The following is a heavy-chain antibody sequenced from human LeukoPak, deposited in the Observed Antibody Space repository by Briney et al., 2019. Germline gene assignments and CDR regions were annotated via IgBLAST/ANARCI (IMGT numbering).Heavy chain of an antibody. J-gene: IGHJ4*02. CDR3: ALEYSSSATFDY. CDR2: IIPIFGTA. D-gene: IGHD6-6*01. Sequence: SVKVSCKASGGTFSSYAISWVRQAPGQGLEWMGGIIPIFGTANYAQKFQGRVTTTTDESTSTAYMELSSLRSEDTAVYYCALEYSSSATFDYWGQGTLVTVSS. CDR1: GGTFSSYA. V-gene: IGHV1-69*05.